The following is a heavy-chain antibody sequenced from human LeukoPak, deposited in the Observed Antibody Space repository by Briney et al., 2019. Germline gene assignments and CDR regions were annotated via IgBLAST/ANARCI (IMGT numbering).Heavy chain of an antibody. D-gene: IGHD5-18*01. CDR3: ARGPYVDTAMVRGYYYYYMDV. CDR2: IYTSGST. V-gene: IGHV4-61*02. J-gene: IGHJ6*03. Sequence: SQTLSLTCTVSGGSISSGSYYWSWIRQPAGKGLEWIGRIYTSGSTNYNPSLKSRATISVDTSKNQFSLKLSSVTAADTAVYYCARGPYVDTAMVRGYYYYYMDVWGKGTTVTISS. CDR1: GGSISSGSYY.